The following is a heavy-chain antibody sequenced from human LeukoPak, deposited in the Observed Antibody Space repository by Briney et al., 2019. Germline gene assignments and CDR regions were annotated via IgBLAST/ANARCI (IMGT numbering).Heavy chain of an antibody. D-gene: IGHD5-18*01. V-gene: IGHV4-59*12. CDR2: IFYSGST. CDR1: GGSISGYY. Sequence: PSETLSLTCTVSGGSISGYYWSWIRQPPGKGLEWIGYIFYSGSTNYNPSLKSRVTISVDMSNNQFSLKLSSVTAADTAVFYCVRGAYTYGYTHFYFDYWGQGTLVTVSS. CDR3: VRGAYTYGYTHFYFDY. J-gene: IGHJ4*02.